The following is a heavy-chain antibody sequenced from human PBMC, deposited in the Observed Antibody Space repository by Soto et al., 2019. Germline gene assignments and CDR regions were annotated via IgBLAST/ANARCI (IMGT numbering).Heavy chain of an antibody. V-gene: IGHV3-30*18. CDR2: ISYDGSNK. D-gene: IGHD6-13*01. J-gene: IGHJ6*02. Sequence: QVQLVESGGGVVQPGRSLRLSCAASGFTFSSYGMHWVRQAPGKGLEWVAVISYDGSNKYYADSVKGRFTISRDNSKNPLYLQMNSLRAEDTAVYYCAKDAHSSSWYDYYYYGMDVWGQGTTVTVSS. CDR3: AKDAHSSSWYDYYYYGMDV. CDR1: GFTFSSYG.